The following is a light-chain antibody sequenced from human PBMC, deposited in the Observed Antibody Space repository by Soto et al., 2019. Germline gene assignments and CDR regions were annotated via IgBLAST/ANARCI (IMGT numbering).Light chain of an antibody. V-gene: IGLV2-8*01. Sequence: QSALTQPPSASGSPGQSVTISCTGTSSDSGTFSSISWYQQYPGKAPKLMIFGVSQRPSGVPDRFSGSKSANTASLTVSGLQDEDEAEYYCSSQAGSDSLMVFGGGTKVTVL. CDR2: GVS. CDR3: SSQAGSDSLMV. CDR1: SSDSGTFSS. J-gene: IGLJ2*01.